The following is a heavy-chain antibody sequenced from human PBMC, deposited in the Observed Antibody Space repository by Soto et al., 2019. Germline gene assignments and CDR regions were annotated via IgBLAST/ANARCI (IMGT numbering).Heavy chain of an antibody. CDR3: AREGNLGRWLQPLDF. CDR2: IHYTGNT. D-gene: IGHD5-12*01. V-gene: IGHV4-59*01. CDR1: GDSISAYS. Sequence: SETLSLTCTVSGDSISAYSWRWVRKPPGKGLEWIGNIHYTGNTKNNPSLKSRVTMSVDTSKNQFSLKLISVTAADTVKYFCAREGNLGRWLQPLDFWGQGTLVTVSS. J-gene: IGHJ4*02.